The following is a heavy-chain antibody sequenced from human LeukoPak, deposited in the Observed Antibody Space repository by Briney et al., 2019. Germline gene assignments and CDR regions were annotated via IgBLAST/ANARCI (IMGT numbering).Heavy chain of an antibody. CDR3: ARGRITMVRGVKSRWFDP. CDR2: INHSGST. J-gene: IGHJ5*02. D-gene: IGHD3-10*01. CDR1: GYSISSGYY. V-gene: IGHV4-38-2*02. Sequence: PSETLSPTCTVSGYSISSGYYWSWIRQPPGKGLEWIGEINHSGSTNYNPSLKSRVTISVDTSKSQFSLKLSSVTAADTAVYYCARGRITMVRGVKSRWFDPWGQGTLVTVSS.